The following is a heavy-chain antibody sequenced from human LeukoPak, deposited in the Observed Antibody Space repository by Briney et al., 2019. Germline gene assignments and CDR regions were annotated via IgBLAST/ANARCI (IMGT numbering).Heavy chain of an antibody. CDR3: AKSTRDLNYYDSRGYAEYFQH. CDR2: ISGSGGST. D-gene: IGHD3-22*01. J-gene: IGHJ1*01. V-gene: IGHV3-23*01. Sequence: GGSLRLSCAASGFTFSSYAMSWVRQAPGKGLEWVSAISGSGGSTYYADSVKGRFTISRDNSKNTLYLQMNSLRAEDTAVYYCAKSTRDLNYYDSRGYAEYFQHWGQGTLVTVSS. CDR1: GFTFSSYA.